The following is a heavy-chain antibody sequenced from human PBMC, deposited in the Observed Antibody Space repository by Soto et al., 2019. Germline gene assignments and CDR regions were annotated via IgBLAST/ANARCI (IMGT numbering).Heavy chain of an antibody. V-gene: IGHV5-51*01. CDR2: IYPGDSET. J-gene: IGHJ4*01. CDR3: SLHRHYHGAAFDS. Sequence: GESLKISCNGSAYTFTNYYIGWVRQVAGKGLEWMGIIYPGDSETTYSPSFQGQVTFSVDKSLNTAYVQWSSLKASDTAIYYCSLHRHYHGAAFDSWGHGTLVTVSS. CDR1: AYTFTNYY. D-gene: IGHD3-10*01.